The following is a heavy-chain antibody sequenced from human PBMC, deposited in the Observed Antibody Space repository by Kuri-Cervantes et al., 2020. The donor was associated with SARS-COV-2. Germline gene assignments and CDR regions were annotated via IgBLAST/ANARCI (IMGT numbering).Heavy chain of an antibody. CDR2: ISSSSSYI. CDR1: GFTFSSYW. D-gene: IGHD2-2*01. J-gene: IGHJ4*02. V-gene: IGHV3-21*01. Sequence: GESLKISCAASGFTFSSYWMSWVRQAPGKGLEWVSSISSSSSYIYYADSVKGRFTISRDNAKNSLYLQMNSLRAEDTAVYYCARVGSTSCADYWGQGTLVTVSS. CDR3: ARVGSTSCADY.